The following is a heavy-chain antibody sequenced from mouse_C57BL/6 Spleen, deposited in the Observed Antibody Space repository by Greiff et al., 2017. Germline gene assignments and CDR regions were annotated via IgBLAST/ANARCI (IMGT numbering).Heavy chain of an antibody. CDR2: IRSKSNNYAT. CDR3: VSPSIYYDYDWFAY. D-gene: IGHD2-4*01. V-gene: IGHV10-1*01. Sequence: EVKLVESGGGLVQPKGSLKLSCAASGFSFNTYAMNWVRQAPGKGLEWVARIRSKSNNYATYYADSVKDRFTISRDDSESMLYLQMNNLKTEDTAMYYCVSPSIYYDYDWFAYWGQGTLVTVSA. CDR1: GFSFNTYA. J-gene: IGHJ3*01.